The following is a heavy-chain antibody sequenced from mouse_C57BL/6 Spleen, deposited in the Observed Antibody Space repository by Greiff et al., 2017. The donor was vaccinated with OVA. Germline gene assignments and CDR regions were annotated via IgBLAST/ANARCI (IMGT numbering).Heavy chain of an antibody. CDR2: IDPSDSYT. CDR1: GYTFTSYW. J-gene: IGHJ3*01. V-gene: IGHV1-59*01. CDR3: ASEGDSSEIFAY. Sequence: QVQLKQPGAELVRPGTSVKLSCKASGYTFTSYWMHWVKQRPGQGLEWIGVIDPSDSYTNYNQKFKGKATLTVDTSSSTAYMQLSSLTSEDSAVYYCASEGDSSEIFAYWGQGTLVTVSA. D-gene: IGHD3-2*02.